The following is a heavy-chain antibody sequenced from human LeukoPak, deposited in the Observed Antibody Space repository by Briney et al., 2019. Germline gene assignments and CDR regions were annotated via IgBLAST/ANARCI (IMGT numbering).Heavy chain of an antibody. CDR3: ARASSSGSYVDY. D-gene: IGHD3-22*01. V-gene: IGHV3-48*01. CDR2: ISGSTTTK. CDR1: GFTFSNYG. J-gene: IGHJ4*02. Sequence: PGGSLRLSCVASGFTFSNYGMNWVRQAPGKGLEWVSYISGSTTTKYYADSVKGRFTISRDNAKNSLYLQLNSLRAEDTAVYYCARASSSGSYVDYWGQGTLVTVSS.